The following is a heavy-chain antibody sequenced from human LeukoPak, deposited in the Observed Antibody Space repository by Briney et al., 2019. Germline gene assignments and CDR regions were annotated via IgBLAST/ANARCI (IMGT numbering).Heavy chain of an antibody. CDR3: ARVLWFGGQYFDY. J-gene: IGHJ4*02. D-gene: IGHD3-10*01. Sequence: GGSLRLSCAASGFTFSNYAMSWVRQAPGKGLEWVSVISGSGGSTYYADSVEGRFTVSRDNSKNTLYLQMSSLRAEDTAVYYCARVLWFGGQYFDYWGQGTLVTVSS. CDR1: GFTFSNYA. V-gene: IGHV3-23*01. CDR2: ISGSGGST.